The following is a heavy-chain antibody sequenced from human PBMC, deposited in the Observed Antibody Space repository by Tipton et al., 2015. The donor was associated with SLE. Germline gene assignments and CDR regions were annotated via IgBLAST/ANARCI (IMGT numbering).Heavy chain of an antibody. Sequence: GLVKPSETLSLTCAVSGYSISSGYYWSWIRQPPGKGLEWIGYIYYSGSTNYNPSLKSRVTISVDTSKNQFSLKLSSVTAADTAVYYCASIAAAGSDFDYWGQGTLVTVSS. CDR1: GYSISSGYY. CDR3: ASIAAAGSDFDY. CDR2: IYYSGST. J-gene: IGHJ4*02. D-gene: IGHD6-13*01. V-gene: IGHV4-61*01.